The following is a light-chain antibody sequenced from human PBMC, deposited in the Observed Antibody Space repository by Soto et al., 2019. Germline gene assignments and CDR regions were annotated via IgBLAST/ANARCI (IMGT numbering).Light chain of an antibody. CDR2: EGS. CDR3: CSYADNSYV. V-gene: IGLV2-23*01. J-gene: IGLJ1*01. CDR1: SSDVGSYNL. Sequence: QSALTQPASVSGSPGQSITISCTGTSSDVGSYNLVSWYQQHPGKAPKLMIFEGSKRPSGISYRFSGSKSGNTASLTISGLQADDEADYYCCSYADNSYVFGTGTKLTVL.